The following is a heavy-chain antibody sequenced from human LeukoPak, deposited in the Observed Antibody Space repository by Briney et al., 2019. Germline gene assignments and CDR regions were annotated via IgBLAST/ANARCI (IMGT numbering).Heavy chain of an antibody. CDR2: IYTSGST. J-gene: IGHJ6*03. CDR1: GGSFSGYY. D-gene: IGHD2-21*01. CDR3: AREDCGGDCYFYYYYYMDV. V-gene: IGHV4-4*08. Sequence: SETLSLTCAVYGGSFSGYYWSWIRQPPGKGLEWIGRIYTSGSTNYNPSLKSRVTISVDTSKNQFSLKLSSVTAADTAVYYCAREDCGGDCYFYYYYYMDVWGKGTTVTVSS.